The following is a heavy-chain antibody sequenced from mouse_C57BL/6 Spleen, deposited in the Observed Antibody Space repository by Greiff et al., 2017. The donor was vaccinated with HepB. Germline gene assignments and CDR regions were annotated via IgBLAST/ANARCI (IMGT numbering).Heavy chain of an antibody. Sequence: EVQRVESGPELVKPGASVKIPCKASGYTFTDYNMDWVKQSHGKSLEWIGDINPNNGGTIYNQKFKGKATLTVDKSSSTAYMELRSLTSEDTAVYYCARRGQLRLRENYAMDYWGQGTSVTVSS. J-gene: IGHJ4*01. CDR3: ARRGQLRLRENYAMDY. CDR2: INPNNGGT. V-gene: IGHV1-18*01. CDR1: GYTFTDYN. D-gene: IGHD3-2*02.